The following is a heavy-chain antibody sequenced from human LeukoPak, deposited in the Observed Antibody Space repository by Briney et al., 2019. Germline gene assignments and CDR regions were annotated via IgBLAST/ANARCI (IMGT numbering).Heavy chain of an antibody. CDR1: RGSIQSHF. V-gene: IGHV4-4*07. Sequence: SETLSLTCTVSRGSIQSHFWSWVRQPAGKGLEWIGRVFDSGNTDYNPSLNGRVTLSVDTSKNEFSLTLTSVTAADTAVYYCAREGQWLGGMDFWGPGIVVTVSS. CDR2: VFDSGNT. J-gene: IGHJ4*02. D-gene: IGHD6-19*01. CDR3: AREGQWLGGMDF.